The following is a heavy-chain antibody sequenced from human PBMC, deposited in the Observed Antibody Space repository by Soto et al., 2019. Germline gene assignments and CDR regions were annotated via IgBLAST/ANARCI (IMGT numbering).Heavy chain of an antibody. CDR3: ARDYGLEKLGFYVPPGY. D-gene: IGHD7-27*01. CDR1: GFTVSSNY. CDR2: IYSGGST. J-gene: IGHJ4*02. V-gene: IGHV3-66*01. Sequence: GGSLRLSCAASGFTVSSNYMSWVRQAPGKGLEWVSVIYSGGSTYYADSVKGRFTISRDNSKNTLYLQMNSLRAEDTAVYYCARDYGLEKLGFYVPPGYWGQGTLVTVSS.